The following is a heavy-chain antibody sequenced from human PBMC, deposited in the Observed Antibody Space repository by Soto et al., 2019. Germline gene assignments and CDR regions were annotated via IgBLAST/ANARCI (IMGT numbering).Heavy chain of an antibody. CDR2: ITSDGSGT. J-gene: IGHJ6*02. Sequence: GSLRLSCAASEFTFSSYWMHWVRQAPGKGLVWVSRITSDGSGTSYADSVKGRFTISRDNAKNTLYLQMNSLRVEDTAVYYCARDGGSPRAYGLDVWGQGTTVTVSS. D-gene: IGHD1-26*01. V-gene: IGHV3-74*01. CDR3: ARDGGSPRAYGLDV. CDR1: EFTFSSYW.